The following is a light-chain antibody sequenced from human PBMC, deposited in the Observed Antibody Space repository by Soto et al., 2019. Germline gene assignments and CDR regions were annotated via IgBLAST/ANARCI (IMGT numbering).Light chain of an antibody. CDR1: SSDGGSYNY. CDR3: SSYTTSSTHVV. CDR2: DVS. Sequence: QSVLTQPASVSGSPGQSISISCTGTSSDGGSYNYVSWYQQYPGKAPELMIYDVSNRPSGVSYRFSGSKSGNTASLTISGLQAEDEADYYCSSYTTSSTHVVFGGGTKLTVL. V-gene: IGLV2-14*01. J-gene: IGLJ2*01.